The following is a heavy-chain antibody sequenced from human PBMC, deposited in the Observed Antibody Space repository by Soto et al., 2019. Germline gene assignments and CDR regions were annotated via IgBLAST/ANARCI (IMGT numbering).Heavy chain of an antibody. D-gene: IGHD3-16*01. J-gene: IGHJ5*02. Sequence: SETLSLTCTVSGGSISSSSYYWGWIRQPPGKGLEWIGSIYYSGSTYYNPSLKSRFTISRDNAKNTLYLQMNSLRAEDTAVYYCARPYYDYVWGSYLPHNWFDPWGQGTLVTVSS. V-gene: IGHV4-39*01. CDR1: GGSISSSSYY. CDR3: ARPYYDYVWGSYLPHNWFDP. CDR2: IYYSGST.